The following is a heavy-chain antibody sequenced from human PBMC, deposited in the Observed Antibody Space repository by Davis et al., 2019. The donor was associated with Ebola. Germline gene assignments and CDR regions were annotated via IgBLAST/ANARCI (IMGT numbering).Heavy chain of an antibody. J-gene: IGHJ4*03. CDR3: ARTRWIVATGYFDS. Sequence: GESLKISCVASGFTFSSYGMHWVRQAPGKGLEWVAVIWYDGSNKYYADSVKGRFTISRDKSKNTLYLQMNSLKVEDTAVYYCARTRWIVATGYFDSWGQGTTVTVSS. CDR1: GFTFSSYG. V-gene: IGHV3-33*08. D-gene: IGHD5-24*01. CDR2: IWYDGSNK.